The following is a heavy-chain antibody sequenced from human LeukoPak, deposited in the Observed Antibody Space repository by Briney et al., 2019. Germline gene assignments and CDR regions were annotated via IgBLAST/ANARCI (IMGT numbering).Heavy chain of an antibody. Sequence: ASVKVSCKASGYTFTGYYMHWVRQAPGQGLEWMGRINPNSGGTNYAQKFQGRVIMTRDTSISTAYMELSSLRSDDTAVYYCAKKYVFSSADNWFDPWGQGTLVTVSS. CDR1: GYTFTGYY. D-gene: IGHD6-25*01. V-gene: IGHV1-2*06. J-gene: IGHJ5*02. CDR3: AKKYVFSSADNWFDP. CDR2: INPNSGGT.